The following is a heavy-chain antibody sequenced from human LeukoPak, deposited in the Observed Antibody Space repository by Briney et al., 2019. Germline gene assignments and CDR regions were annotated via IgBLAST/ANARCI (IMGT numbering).Heavy chain of an antibody. CDR1: GFTFSDYW. Sequence: ESLRLSCAASGFTFSDYWIHWVRQAPGKGLVWVSRINTDGSITNYADSVKGRFSISRDNAKNTLYLQMSSLRAEDTAAYYCARDRGPRTGFMVREAYDYWGQGTLVTVSS. CDR3: ARDRGPRTGFMVREAYDY. D-gene: IGHD3-10*01. V-gene: IGHV3-74*01. CDR2: INTDGSIT. J-gene: IGHJ4*02.